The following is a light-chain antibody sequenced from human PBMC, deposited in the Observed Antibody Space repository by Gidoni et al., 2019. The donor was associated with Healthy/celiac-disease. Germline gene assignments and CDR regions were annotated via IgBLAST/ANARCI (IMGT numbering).Light chain of an antibody. J-gene: IGLJ3*02. CDR2: SNN. CDR3: AAWDDSLNGWV. Sequence: SLLTQPPSASGTPGQRVTISCSASSSNIGSNTVNWYQQLPGTAPKLLIYSNNQRPSGVPDRFSGSKSGTSASLAISGLQSEDEADYYCAAWDDSLNGWVFGGGTKLTVL. CDR1: SSNIGSNT. V-gene: IGLV1-44*01.